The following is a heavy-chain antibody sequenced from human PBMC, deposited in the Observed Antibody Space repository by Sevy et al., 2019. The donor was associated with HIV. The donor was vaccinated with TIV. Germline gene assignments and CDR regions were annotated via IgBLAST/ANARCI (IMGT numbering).Heavy chain of an antibody. CDR3: ARVGGYYSNYRFDD. Sequence: GGSLRLSCAASGFTFSSSWMSWVRQAPGKGLEWVANIKEDGSGKFYVDSVKGRFTISRDNTKNSLYLQMNSLRAEDTAVYYCARVGGYYSNYRFDDWGQGTLVTLSS. J-gene: IGHJ4*02. D-gene: IGHD4-4*01. CDR2: IKEDGSGK. CDR1: GFTFSSSW. V-gene: IGHV3-7*01.